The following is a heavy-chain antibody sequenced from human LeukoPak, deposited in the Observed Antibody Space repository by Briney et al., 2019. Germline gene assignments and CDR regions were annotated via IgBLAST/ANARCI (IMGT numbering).Heavy chain of an antibody. J-gene: IGHJ1*01. Sequence: GGSLRLSCAASGYTFSSYGMHWVRQAPGKGLEWVAVIWYDGSNKYYADSVKGRFTISRDNSKNTLYLQMNSLRAEDTAVYYCARDTYYYDSSGYAGQYFQHWGQGTLVTVSS. D-gene: IGHD3-22*01. CDR3: ARDTYYYDSSGYAGQYFQH. CDR2: IWYDGSNK. CDR1: GYTFSSYG. V-gene: IGHV3-33*08.